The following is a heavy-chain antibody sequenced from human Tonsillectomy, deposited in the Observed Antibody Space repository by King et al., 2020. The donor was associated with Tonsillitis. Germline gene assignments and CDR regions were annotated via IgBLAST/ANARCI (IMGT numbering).Heavy chain of an antibody. CDR2: IYHSGST. D-gene: IGHD5-18*01. Sequence: VQLQESGPGLVKPSETLSLTCAVSGFSISSGYYWGWIRQPPGKGLECIGNIYHSGSTYYNPSLKSRVTISVATSKNQFSLKLSSVTAADTAVYYCARVDTAMGAFDSGGQATLVTASS. CDR1: GFSISSGYY. J-gene: IGHJ4*02. V-gene: IGHV4-38-2*01. CDR3: ARVDTAMGAFDS.